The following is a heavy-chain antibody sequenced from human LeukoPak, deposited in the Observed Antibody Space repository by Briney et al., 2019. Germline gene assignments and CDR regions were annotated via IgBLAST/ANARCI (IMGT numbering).Heavy chain of an antibody. CDR3: ASQSAYYYYGVDV. CDR1: GGSISSYY. V-gene: IGHV4-59*01. D-gene: IGHD3-3*01. J-gene: IGHJ6*04. CDR2: IYYSGSP. Sequence: PSETLSLTCTVSGGSISSYYWSWIRQPPGKELEWIGYIYYSGSPNYNPSLKSRVTISVDTSKNQFSLKLSSVTAADTAVYYCASQSAYYYYGVDVWGKGTTVTVSS.